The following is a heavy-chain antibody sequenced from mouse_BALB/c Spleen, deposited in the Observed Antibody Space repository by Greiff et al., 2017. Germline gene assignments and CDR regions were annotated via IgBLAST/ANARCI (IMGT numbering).Heavy chain of an antibody. CDR3: ARNYYGYDVFYYAMDY. J-gene: IGHJ4*01. CDR2: INPNNGGT. D-gene: IGHD2-2*01. Sequence: EVQLQQSGPELVKPGASVKIPCKASGYTFTDYNMDWVKQSHGKSLEWIGDINPNNGGTIYNQKFKGKATLTVDKSSSTAYMELRSLTSEDTAVYYCARNYYGYDVFYYAMDYWGQGTSVTVSA. CDR1: GYTFTDYN. V-gene: IGHV1-18*01.